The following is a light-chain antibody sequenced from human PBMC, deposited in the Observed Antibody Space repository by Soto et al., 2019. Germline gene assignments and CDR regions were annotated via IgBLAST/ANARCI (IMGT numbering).Light chain of an antibody. Sequence: EIVLTQSPGTLSLSPGERATLSCRASQSVSSSYLAWYQQKPGQAPRLLIYGASTRATGIPARFSGSGSGTEFTLTISSLQSEDFAVHYCQQYNNWPLTFGQGTRL. V-gene: IGKV3-15*01. CDR1: QSVSSSY. J-gene: IGKJ5*01. CDR3: QQYNNWPLT. CDR2: GAS.